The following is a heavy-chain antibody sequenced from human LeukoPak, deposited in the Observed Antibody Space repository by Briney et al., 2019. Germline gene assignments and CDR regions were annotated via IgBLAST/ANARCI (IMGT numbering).Heavy chain of an antibody. D-gene: IGHD3-16*01. CDR3: ARDPSAGENWFDP. CDR1: GGSISSSSYY. V-gene: IGHV4-39*02. Sequence: SETLSLTCTVSGGSISSSSYYWGWIRQPPGKGLEWIGSIYYSGSTYYNPSLKSRVTISVDTSKNQFSLKLSSVTAADTAVYYCARDPSAGENWFDPWGQGTLVTVSS. CDR2: IYYSGST. J-gene: IGHJ5*02.